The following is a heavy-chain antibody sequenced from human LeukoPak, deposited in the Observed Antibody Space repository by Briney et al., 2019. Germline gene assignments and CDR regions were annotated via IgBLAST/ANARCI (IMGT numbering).Heavy chain of an antibody. J-gene: IGHJ4*02. Sequence: PGGSLRLSCAASGVTLSSYAMSWARQAPGKGLEWVSGISSSGSGGNTYYADSVKGRFTISGDSSKNTLFLHMNTLRAEDTAIYYCAKDTYYYGSGSYQPIVYYFDYWGQGTLVTVSS. CDR3: AKDTYYYGSGSYQPIVYYFDY. CDR2: ISSSGSGGNT. CDR1: GVTLSSYA. V-gene: IGHV3-23*01. D-gene: IGHD3-10*01.